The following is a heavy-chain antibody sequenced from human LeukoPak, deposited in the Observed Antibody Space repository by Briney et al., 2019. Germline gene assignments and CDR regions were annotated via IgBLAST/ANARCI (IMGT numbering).Heavy chain of an antibody. J-gene: IGHJ5*02. CDR2: IIPILGIA. Sequence: ASVKVSCKASGYTFTSNHIHWVRQAPGQGLEWMGRIIPILGIANYAQKFQGRVTITADKSTSTAYMELSSLRSEDTAVYYCARDPRPLRGEDWFDPWGQGTLVTVSS. CDR1: GYTFTSNH. CDR3: ARDPRPLRGEDWFDP. V-gene: IGHV1-69*04. D-gene: IGHD2-21*01.